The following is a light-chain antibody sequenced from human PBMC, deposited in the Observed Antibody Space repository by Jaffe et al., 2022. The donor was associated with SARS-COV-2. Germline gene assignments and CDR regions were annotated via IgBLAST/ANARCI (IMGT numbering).Light chain of an antibody. CDR1: QNITIW. CDR3: QQYHIYPIT. CDR2: EAS. J-gene: IGKJ3*01. V-gene: IGKV1-5*03. Sequence: DIQMTQSPSTLSASVGDRVTITCRASQNITIWLAWYQQKPGKAPNLLIYEASSLESGVPSRFSGGGSGTEFTLTISSLQTDDFAAYYCQQYHIYPITFGPGTKVDIK.